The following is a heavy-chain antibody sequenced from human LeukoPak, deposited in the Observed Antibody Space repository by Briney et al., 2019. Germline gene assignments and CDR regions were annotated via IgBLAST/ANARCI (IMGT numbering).Heavy chain of an antibody. CDR2: INHSGST. V-gene: IGHV4-34*01. Sequence: SETLSLTCAVYGGSFSGYYWSWIRQPPGKGLEWIGEINHSGSTNYNPSLKSRVTISVDTSKNQFSLKLSSVTAADTAVYYCARAMGAGGPYGGTYVDYWGQGTLVTVSS. CDR1: GGSFSGYY. D-gene: IGHD4-23*01. J-gene: IGHJ4*02. CDR3: ARAMGAGGPYGGTYVDY.